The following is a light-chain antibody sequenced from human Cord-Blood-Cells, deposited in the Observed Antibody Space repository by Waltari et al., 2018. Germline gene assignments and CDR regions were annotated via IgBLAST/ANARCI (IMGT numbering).Light chain of an antibody. V-gene: IGLV2-23*01. Sequence: QSALTQPASVSGSPGQATTISCTGTSSDVGSYNLVSWYQQHPGKAPKLMIYEGSKRPSGVSKRFSGSKSGNTASLTISGLQAEDEADYYCCSYAGSSTFYVFGTGTKVTVL. CDR1: SSDVGSYNL. CDR2: EGS. J-gene: IGLJ1*01. CDR3: CSYAGSSTFYV.